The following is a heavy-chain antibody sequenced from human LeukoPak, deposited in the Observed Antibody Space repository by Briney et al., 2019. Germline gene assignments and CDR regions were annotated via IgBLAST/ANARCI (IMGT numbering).Heavy chain of an antibody. D-gene: IGHD4-17*01. Sequence: HAGGSLRLSCAASGLSFSSYDMHWVRQATGKGLEWVSAIGTKGDTYYSDSVRGRFTISRENGKNSLYLQMNSLRAGDTAVYYCAREMSDTVTWGWYFDFWGRGTLVTVSS. CDR2: IGTKGDT. J-gene: IGHJ2*01. CDR1: GLSFSSYD. CDR3: AREMSDTVTWGWYFDF. V-gene: IGHV3-13*01.